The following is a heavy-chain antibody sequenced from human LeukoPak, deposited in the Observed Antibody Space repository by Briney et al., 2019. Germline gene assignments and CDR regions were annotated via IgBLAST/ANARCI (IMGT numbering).Heavy chain of an antibody. V-gene: IGHV1-69*01. CDR1: GGTFSSYA. CDR3: AGHGPYQLLPPAQSNYYYYMDV. D-gene: IGHD2-2*01. CDR2: IIPIFGTA. Sequence: SVKVSCKASGGTFSSYAISWVRQAPGQGLEWMGGIIPIFGTANYAQKFQGRVTITADESTSTAYMELSSLRSEDTAVYYCAGHGPYQLLPPAQSNYYYYMDVWGKGTTVTVSS. J-gene: IGHJ6*03.